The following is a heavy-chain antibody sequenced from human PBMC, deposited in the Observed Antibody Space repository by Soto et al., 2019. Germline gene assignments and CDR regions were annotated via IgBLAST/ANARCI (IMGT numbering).Heavy chain of an antibody. J-gene: IGHJ5*02. CDR1: GYTFTRYG. CDR2: ISAYNGNT. V-gene: IGHV1-18*04. D-gene: IGHD3-9*01. CDR3: ARVPPVLRYFAWLSNWFDP. Sequence: ASVKGSCKASGYTFTRYGISWVRQDPGQGLEWMGWISAYNGNTNYAQKLQGRVTMTTDTSTSTAYMELRSLRSDDTAVYYCARVPPVLRYFAWLSNWFDPWGQGTLVTVSS.